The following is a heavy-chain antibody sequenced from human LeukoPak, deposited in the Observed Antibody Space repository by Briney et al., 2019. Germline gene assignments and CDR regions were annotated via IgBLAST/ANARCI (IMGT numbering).Heavy chain of an antibody. J-gene: IGHJ4*02. CDR1: GFSFSSYW. V-gene: IGHV3-7*03. D-gene: IGHD3-16*01. CDR3: ARTMGLGPGGHFDY. Sequence: GGSLRLSCAASGFSFSSYWMSWVRQVPGKGLEWVATIRQDESEKYHVDSVKGRFSISRDNAKTSLFLQMNSLRAEDTAVYYCARTMGLGPGGHFDYWGQGTLVTVS. CDR2: IRQDESEK.